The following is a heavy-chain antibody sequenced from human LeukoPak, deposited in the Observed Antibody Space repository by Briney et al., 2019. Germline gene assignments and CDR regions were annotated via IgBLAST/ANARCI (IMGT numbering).Heavy chain of an antibody. Sequence: GGSLRLSCAASGFTFSSSAMNWVRQAPGKGLEWVSSINNVGSHIYYADSVKGRFTISRDNAKNSLYLQMNSLRAEDTAVYYCARVSVAGYYFDYWGQGTLVTVSS. J-gene: IGHJ4*02. D-gene: IGHD6-19*01. CDR1: GFTFSSSA. CDR2: INNVGSHI. V-gene: IGHV3-21*01. CDR3: ARVSVAGYYFDY.